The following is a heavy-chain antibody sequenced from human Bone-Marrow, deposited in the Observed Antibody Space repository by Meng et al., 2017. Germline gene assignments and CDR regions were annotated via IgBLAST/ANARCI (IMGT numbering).Heavy chain of an antibody. CDR3: ARGLARRGTYYYGSGSYYTDNWFDP. Sequence: SETLSLTCAVYGGSFSGYYWSWIRQPPGKGLEWIGEINHSGSTNYNPSLKSRVTISVDTSKNQFSLKLSSVTAADTAVYYCARGLARRGTYYYGSGSYYTDNWFDPWGHGTLVTGSS. CDR2: INHSGST. V-gene: IGHV4-34*01. CDR1: GGSFSGYY. J-gene: IGHJ5*02. D-gene: IGHD3-10*01.